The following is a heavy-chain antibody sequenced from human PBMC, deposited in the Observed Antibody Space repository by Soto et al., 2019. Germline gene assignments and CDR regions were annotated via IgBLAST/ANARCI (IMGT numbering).Heavy chain of an antibody. D-gene: IGHD3-10*01. CDR3: ARDGFGEFPIDY. CDR2: TYYRSKWYY. CDR1: GDSVSSNSVV. J-gene: IGHJ4*02. V-gene: IGHV6-1*01. Sequence: PSQTLSLTCAISGDSVSSNSVVWTWIRQSPSRGLEWLGRTYYRSKWYYEYAESVKSRIIINPDTSKNQLSLQLNSVTPEDTAVYYCARDGFGEFPIDYWGQGTLVTVSS.